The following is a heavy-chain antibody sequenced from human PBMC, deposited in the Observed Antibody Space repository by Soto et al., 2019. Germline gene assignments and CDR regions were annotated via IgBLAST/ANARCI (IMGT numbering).Heavy chain of an antibody. CDR1: GYTFINSA. CDR2: IDAGNGNT. D-gene: IGHD6-19*01. V-gene: IGHV1-3*01. CDR3: ARVRSSGRLNNWFDP. Sequence: ASGYTFINSAVQWVRQARGQRLEWMGWIDAGNGNTNYSQKFQGRVTITRDTSASTAYMELSSLRSEDTAVYYCARVRSSGRLNNWFDPWGQGTLVTVSS. J-gene: IGHJ5*02.